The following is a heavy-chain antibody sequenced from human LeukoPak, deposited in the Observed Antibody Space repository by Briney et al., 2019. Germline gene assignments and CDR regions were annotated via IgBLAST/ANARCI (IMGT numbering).Heavy chain of an antibody. V-gene: IGHV4-31*03. J-gene: IGHJ4*02. D-gene: IGHD2/OR15-2a*01. CDR3: ARGTTRLPYYFDP. Sequence: SETLSLTCTISGGSISNGGYYWSWIRQHPGKGLEWIGYIYYSGSTYYNPSLKSRVTISVDTSKNQFSLKLSSVTAADTAVYYCARGTTRLPYYFDPWGQGTLVTVSS. CDR1: GGSISNGGYY. CDR2: IYYSGST.